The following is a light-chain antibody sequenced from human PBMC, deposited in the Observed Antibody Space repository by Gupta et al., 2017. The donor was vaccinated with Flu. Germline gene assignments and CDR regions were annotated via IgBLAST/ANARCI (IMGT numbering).Light chain of an antibody. J-gene: IGKJ2*01. Sequence: DVVLTQSPLSLPVTLGQPASISCRSSQSLVFSDGNTFLNWFQQRPGQSPRRLIYKVANRDSGVPDRFSGSGSGTDYTLNISSVEAGDVGLYYCRQCKHWPYTFGQGTKVEIK. CDR1: QSLVFSDGNTF. CDR3: RQCKHWPYT. V-gene: IGKV2-30*01. CDR2: KVA.